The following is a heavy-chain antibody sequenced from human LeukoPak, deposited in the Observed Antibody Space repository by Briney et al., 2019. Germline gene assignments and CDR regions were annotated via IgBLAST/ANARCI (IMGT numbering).Heavy chain of an antibody. V-gene: IGHV4-39*01. CDR1: GGSISSSSYY. D-gene: IGHD6-13*01. J-gene: IGHJ4*02. CDR2: IYYSGST. Sequence: SETLSLTCTVSGGSISSSSYYWGWIRQPPGKGLEWIGSIYYSGSTYYNPSLKSRVTISVDTSKNQFSLKLSSVTAADTAVYYCARLTPKYSSSWYFDYWGQGTLVTVSS. CDR3: ARLTPKYSSSWYFDY.